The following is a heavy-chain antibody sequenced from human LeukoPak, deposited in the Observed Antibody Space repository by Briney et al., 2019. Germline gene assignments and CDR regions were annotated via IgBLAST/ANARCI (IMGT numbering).Heavy chain of an antibody. V-gene: IGHV3-30-3*01. CDR1: GFTFSSYA. CDR2: ISYDGSNK. CDR3: ARDMSSSGCDY. D-gene: IGHD6-19*01. Sequence: PGGSLRPSCAASGFTFSSYAMHWVRQAPGKGLEWVAVISYDGSNKYYADSVKGRFTISRDNSKNTLYLQMNSLRAEDTAVYYCARDMSSSGCDYWGQGTLVTVSS. J-gene: IGHJ4*02.